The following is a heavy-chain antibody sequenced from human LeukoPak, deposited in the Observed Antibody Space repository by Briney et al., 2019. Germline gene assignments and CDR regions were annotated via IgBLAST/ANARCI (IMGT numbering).Heavy chain of an antibody. CDR2: IKQDGSEK. Sequence: GGSLRLSCAASGFAVSSNYMSWVRQAPGKGLEWVANIKQDGSEKYYVDSVKGRFTISRDNAKNSLYLQMNSLRAEDTAVYYCARVGFHETKFDYWGQGTLVTVSS. CDR3: ARVGFHETKFDY. V-gene: IGHV3-7*01. D-gene: IGHD6-25*01. J-gene: IGHJ4*02. CDR1: GFAVSSNY.